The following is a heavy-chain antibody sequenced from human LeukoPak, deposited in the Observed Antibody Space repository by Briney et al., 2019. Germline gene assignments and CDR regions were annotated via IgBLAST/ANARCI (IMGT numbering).Heavy chain of an antibody. V-gene: IGHV1-18*01. J-gene: IGHJ6*03. CDR2: ISGYNGNT. D-gene: IGHD3-22*01. CDR1: GYIFTSYG. CDR3: ARSASSAYYYYYYMDV. Sequence: GASVKVSCKASGYIFTSYGISWVRQAPGQGLEWMGWISGYNGNTNYAQKLQGRVTMTTDTPTSTAYMELRSLRSDDTAVYYCARSASSAYYYYYYMDVWGKGTTVTVSS.